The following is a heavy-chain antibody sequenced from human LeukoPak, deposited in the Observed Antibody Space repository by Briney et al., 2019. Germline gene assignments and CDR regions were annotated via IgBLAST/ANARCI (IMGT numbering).Heavy chain of an antibody. Sequence: ASVKVSCKASGYTFTGYYMHWVRQAPGQGLEWMGWINPNSGGTDYAQKFQGRVTMTRDTSISTAYMELSRLRSDDTAVYYCARGLYGSGRHYYGMDVWGQGTTVTVSS. CDR3: ARGLYGSGRHYYGMDV. CDR1: GYTFTGYY. CDR2: INPNSGGT. V-gene: IGHV1-2*02. D-gene: IGHD3-10*01. J-gene: IGHJ6*02.